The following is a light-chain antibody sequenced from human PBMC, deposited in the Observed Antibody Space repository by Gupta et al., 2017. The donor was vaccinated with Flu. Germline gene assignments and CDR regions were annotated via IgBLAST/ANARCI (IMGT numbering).Light chain of an antibody. CDR1: QSISSNY. J-gene: IGKJ5*01. Sequence: EIVLTQSPGTLSLSPGERATLSCRASQSISSNYLTWHQQRPGQAPRLLIYGASTRATGIPDRFSGSGSGTDFTLTISSLEPEDFAVYYCQQYGNSPPITLGQGTRLEIK. V-gene: IGKV3-20*01. CDR2: GAS. CDR3: QQYGNSPPIT.